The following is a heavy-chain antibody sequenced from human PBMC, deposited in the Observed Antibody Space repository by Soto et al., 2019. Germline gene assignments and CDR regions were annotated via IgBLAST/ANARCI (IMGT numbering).Heavy chain of an antibody. J-gene: IGHJ5*02. CDR2: ISSSSSYI. D-gene: IGHD4-4*01. CDR1: GFTFSSYS. V-gene: IGHV3-21*01. CDR3: ASDDYSNYVPFPS. Sequence: GGSLRLSCAASGFTFSSYSMNWVRQAPGKGLEWVSSISSSSSYIYYADSVKGRFTISRDNAKNSLYLQMNSLRAEDTAVYYCASDDYSNYVPFPSWGQGTLVTVSS.